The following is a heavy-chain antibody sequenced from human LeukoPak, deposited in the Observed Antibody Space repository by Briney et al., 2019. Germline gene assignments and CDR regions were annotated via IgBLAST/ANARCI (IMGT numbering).Heavy chain of an antibody. CDR2: ISFDGDND. Sequence: GGSLRLSCAASGFIFSSYAMHWVRQAPGKGLEWVAVISFDGDNDYYAASVMGRFTISRDNSKNTLYLQMNTLRAEDTAVYCCASTTTGGYHSLSFDYWGQGILVTVSS. J-gene: IGHJ4*02. CDR1: GFIFSSYA. D-gene: IGHD1-1*01. V-gene: IGHV3-30*04. CDR3: ASTTTGGYHSLSFDY.